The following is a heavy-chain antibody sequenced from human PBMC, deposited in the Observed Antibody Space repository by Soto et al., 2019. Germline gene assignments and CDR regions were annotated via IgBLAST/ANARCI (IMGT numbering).Heavy chain of an antibody. D-gene: IGHD5-12*01. V-gene: IGHV1-69*08. J-gene: IGHJ3*02. CDR1: GGTFSSYT. Sequence: QVQLVQSGAEVKKPGSSVKVSCKASGGTFSSYTISWVRQAPGQGLEWMGRIIPILGIANYAQKFQGRVTITADKSTSTAYMELSSLRSEDTAVYYCARDVQWLRRGAFGIWGQGTMVTVSS. CDR3: ARDVQWLRRGAFGI. CDR2: IIPILGIA.